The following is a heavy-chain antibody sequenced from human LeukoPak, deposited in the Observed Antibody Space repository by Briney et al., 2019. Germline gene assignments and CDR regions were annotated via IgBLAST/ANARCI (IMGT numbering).Heavy chain of an antibody. CDR1: GFTFSSYA. D-gene: IGHD6-13*01. V-gene: IGHV3-64D*06. CDR3: VKEVGLSHSSSSWGYFDY. CDR2: ISSNGGST. J-gene: IGHJ4*02. Sequence: PGGSPRLSCSASGFTFSSYAMHWVRQAPGKGLEYVSAISSNGGSTYYADSVKGRFTISRDNSKNTLYLQMSSLRAEDTAVYYCVKEVGLSHSSSSWGYFDYWGQGTLVTVSS.